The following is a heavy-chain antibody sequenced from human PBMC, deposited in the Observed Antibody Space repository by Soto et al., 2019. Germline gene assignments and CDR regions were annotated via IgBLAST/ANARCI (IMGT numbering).Heavy chain of an antibody. CDR1: GFTFSSYA. D-gene: IGHD2-2*01. Sequence: GGSLRLSCAASGFTFSSYAMSWVRQAPGKGLEWVSAISGSGGSTYYAESVKGRFTISRDNSKNTLYLQMNSLRAEDTAVYYCAKGSSTSQDKNIIDYWGQGTLVTVSS. CDR2: ISGSGGST. V-gene: IGHV3-23*01. CDR3: AKGSSTSQDKNIIDY. J-gene: IGHJ4*02.